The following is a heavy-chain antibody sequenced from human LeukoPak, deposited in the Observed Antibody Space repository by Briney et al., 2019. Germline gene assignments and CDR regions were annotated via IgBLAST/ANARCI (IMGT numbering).Heavy chain of an antibody. Sequence: ASVKVSCKASGYTFTSYGISWVRQATGQGLEWMGWMNPNSGNTGYAQKFQGRVTITRNTSISTAYMELSSLRSGDTSVYYCARGSVTTDASFDYWGQGTLVTVSS. CDR1: GYTFTSYG. CDR2: MNPNSGNT. CDR3: ARGSVTTDASFDY. J-gene: IGHJ4*02. D-gene: IGHD4-17*01. V-gene: IGHV1-8*03.